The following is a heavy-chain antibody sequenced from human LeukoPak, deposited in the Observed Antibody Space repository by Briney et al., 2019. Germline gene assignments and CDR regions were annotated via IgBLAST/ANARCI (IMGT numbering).Heavy chain of an antibody. Sequence: ASVKVSCKASGYTFTGYYMHWARQAPGQGLEWMGWINPNSGGTNYAQKFQGRVTMTRDASISTAYMELSRLRSDDTAVYYCARGRGSYGNFDYWGQGTLVTVSS. D-gene: IGHD1-26*01. CDR1: GYTFTGYY. CDR3: ARGRGSYGNFDY. CDR2: INPNSGGT. J-gene: IGHJ4*02. V-gene: IGHV1-2*02.